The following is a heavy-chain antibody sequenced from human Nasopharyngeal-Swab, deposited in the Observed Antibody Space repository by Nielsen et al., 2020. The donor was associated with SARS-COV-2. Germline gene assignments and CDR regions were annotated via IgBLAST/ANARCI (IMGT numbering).Heavy chain of an antibody. V-gene: IGHV6-1*01. J-gene: IGHJ6*02. D-gene: IGHD3-3*01. CDR3: ARASSITIFGVVISRGYYYYGMDV. Sequence: WIGEAPSRGHEWLGRTYYRSKWYNDYAVSVKSRITINPDTSKNQFSLQLNSVTPEDTAVYYCARASSITIFGVVISRGYYYYGMDVWGQGTTVTVSS. CDR2: TYYRSKWYN.